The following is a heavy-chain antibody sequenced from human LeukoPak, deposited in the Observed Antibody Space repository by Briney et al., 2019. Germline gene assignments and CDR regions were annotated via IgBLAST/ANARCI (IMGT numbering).Heavy chain of an antibody. CDR3: ARIDNWFDP. V-gene: IGHV4-59*01. Sequence: SETLSPTCTVSGGSISSYYWSWIRQPPGKGLEWIGYIYYSGSTNYNPSLKSRVTISVDTSKNQFSLKLSSVTAADTAVYYCARIDNWFDPWGQGTLVTVSS. J-gene: IGHJ5*02. CDR2: IYYSGST. CDR1: GGSISSYY.